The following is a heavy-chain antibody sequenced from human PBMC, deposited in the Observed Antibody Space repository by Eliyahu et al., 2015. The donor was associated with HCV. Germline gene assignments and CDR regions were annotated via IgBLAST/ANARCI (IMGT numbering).Heavy chain of an antibody. J-gene: IGHJ2*01. V-gene: IGHV4-61*02. CDR2: IYTSGST. CDR1: GXSIXRGXYX. CDR3: AGDKGGYCSGGTCYSLYWYFDL. Sequence: QVQLQESGPGLVKPSQTLSLTCTVSGXSIXRGXYXWSWTRQPAGKGLEWIGRIYTSGSTNYNPSLKSRVTISVDTSKNQFSLKLNSVTAADTAVYYCAGDKGGYCSGGTCYSLYWYFDLWGRGTLVTVSS. D-gene: IGHD2-15*01.